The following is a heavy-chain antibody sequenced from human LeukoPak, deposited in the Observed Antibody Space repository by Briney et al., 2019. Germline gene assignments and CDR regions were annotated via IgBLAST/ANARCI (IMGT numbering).Heavy chain of an antibody. D-gene: IGHD6-6*01. CDR3: ARNAKPIGRIAARPGGFDY. V-gene: IGHV4-59*01. Sequence: PSETLSLTCTVSGGSISSYYWSWIRQPPGKGLEWIGYIYYSGSTNYNPSLKSRVTISVDTSKNQFSLKLSSVTAADTAVYYCARNAKPIGRIAARPGGFDYWGQGTLVTVSS. J-gene: IGHJ4*02. CDR2: IYYSGST. CDR1: GGSISSYY.